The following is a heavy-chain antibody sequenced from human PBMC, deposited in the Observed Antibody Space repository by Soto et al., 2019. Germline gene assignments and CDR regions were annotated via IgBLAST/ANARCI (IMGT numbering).Heavy chain of an antibody. CDR3: AREGAAPYYYYGMDV. V-gene: IGHV1-18*01. CDR2: ISTYNGDT. CDR1: GYTFTRSG. Sequence: GASVKVSCKASGYTFTRSGISWVRQAPGQGLEWMGWISTYNGDTNYAQTFQGRVTMTTDTSTSTVYMELRSLRSDDTAVYYCAREGAAPYYYYGMDVWGQGTTVTVSS. J-gene: IGHJ6*02. D-gene: IGHD6-25*01.